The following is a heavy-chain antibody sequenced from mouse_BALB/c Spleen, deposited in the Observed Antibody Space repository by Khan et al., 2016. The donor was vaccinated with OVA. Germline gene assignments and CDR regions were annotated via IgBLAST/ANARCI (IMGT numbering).Heavy chain of an antibody. CDR1: GYTFTSYT. Sequence: QIQLVQSGAELARPGASVKMSCKASGYTFTSYTIHWIKERPGQGLEWIGNINPSNGYTNYNQKFKDKATLTTDKSSTTAYLQLSSLTSDDYAVYNCVRDGAYHRNDGWFAYWGEGTLVTVSA. J-gene: IGHJ3*01. V-gene: IGHV1-4*01. CDR2: INPSNGYT. D-gene: IGHD2-14*01. CDR3: VRDGAYHRNDGWFAY.